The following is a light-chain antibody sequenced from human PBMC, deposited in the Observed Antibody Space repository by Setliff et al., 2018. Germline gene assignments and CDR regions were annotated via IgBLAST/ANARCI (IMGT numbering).Light chain of an antibody. Sequence: QSVLTQPASVSGSPGQSITISCTGTSSDVGGYNSVSWYQQHPGKAPKLMIYDVSNRPSGVSNRFSGSKSSNTASLTISGLQAEDEADYYCSSYTSSSIFYVFGTGTKVTVL. CDR3: SSYTSSSIFYV. J-gene: IGLJ1*01. CDR2: DVS. V-gene: IGLV2-14*03. CDR1: SSDVGGYNS.